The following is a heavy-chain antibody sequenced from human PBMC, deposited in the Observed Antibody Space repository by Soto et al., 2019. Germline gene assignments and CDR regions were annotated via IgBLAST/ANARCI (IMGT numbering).Heavy chain of an antibody. J-gene: IGHJ4*02. V-gene: IGHV3-30*18. Sequence: QVQLVESGGGVVQPGRSLRLSCAASGFSFSSYGLHWVRQAPGKGLEWVAAISYDGSSEYYADSVKGRFTISRDNSKNTLYLQMNSLRAEDTAVYYCAKATYSGSYFSDYWGQGTLVTVSS. CDR1: GFSFSSYG. CDR3: AKATYSGSYFSDY. D-gene: IGHD1-26*01. CDR2: ISYDGSSE.